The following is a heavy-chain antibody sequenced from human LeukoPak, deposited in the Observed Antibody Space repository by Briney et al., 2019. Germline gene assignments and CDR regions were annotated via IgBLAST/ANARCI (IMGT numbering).Heavy chain of an antibody. Sequence: GGSLRLSCAASGFTFRNYAMIWVRQTPGKGLEWVSALSGSGAITYYADSVKGRFTISRDNSKNTLYLQMNSLRAEDTAVYYCARDPPYYRGGYFDYWGQGTLVTVSS. J-gene: IGHJ4*02. D-gene: IGHD3-10*01. V-gene: IGHV3-23*01. CDR1: GFTFRNYA. CDR3: ARDPPYYRGGYFDY. CDR2: LSGSGAIT.